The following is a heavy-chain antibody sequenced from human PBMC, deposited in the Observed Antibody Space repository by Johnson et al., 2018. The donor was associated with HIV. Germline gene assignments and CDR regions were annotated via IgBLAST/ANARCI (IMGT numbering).Heavy chain of an antibody. Sequence: QVQLVESGGGLVQPGGSLTLSCAASGFTLSSYYMSWVRQAPGKGLEWVAVISYDGSSKYYADSVKGRFTISRDNSKNTLYLQMNSLRAEDTAVYHCARAHYSDSSGHWGTGAFDIWGQGTMVTVSS. V-gene: IGHV3-30-3*01. CDR2: ISYDGSSK. D-gene: IGHD3-22*01. CDR3: ARAHYSDSSGHWGTGAFDI. CDR1: GFTLSSYY. J-gene: IGHJ3*02.